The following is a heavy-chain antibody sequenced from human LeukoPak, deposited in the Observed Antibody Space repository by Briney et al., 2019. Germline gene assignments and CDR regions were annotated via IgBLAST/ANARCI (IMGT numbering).Heavy chain of an antibody. D-gene: IGHD1-7*01. J-gene: IGHJ5*02. CDR2: ISRASESI. CDR1: GFNFNTYS. Sequence: GGSLRLSCEASGFNFNTYSMAWVRQAPGKGLEWVSIISRASESIFYADSVKGRFTISRDNAKNSLYLQMNGLRAEDTAAYYCARGATDTTRWFDPWGQGTPVTVSS. V-gene: IGHV3-21*01. CDR3: ARGATDTTRWFDP.